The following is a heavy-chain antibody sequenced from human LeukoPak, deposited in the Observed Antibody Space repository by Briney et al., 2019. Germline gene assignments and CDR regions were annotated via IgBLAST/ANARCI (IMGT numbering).Heavy chain of an antibody. CDR1: GATFSSYA. V-gene: IGHV1-69*04. J-gene: IGHJ5*02. CDR2: IIPIFGIA. Sequence: SVKVSCKASGATFSSYAISWVRQAPGQGLEWMGRIIPIFGIANYAQKFQGRVTITADKSTSTAYMELSSLRSEVTAVYYCARQDGYNLRGIGPIDPWGQGTLVTVSS. D-gene: IGHD5-24*01. CDR3: ARQDGYNLRGIGPIDP.